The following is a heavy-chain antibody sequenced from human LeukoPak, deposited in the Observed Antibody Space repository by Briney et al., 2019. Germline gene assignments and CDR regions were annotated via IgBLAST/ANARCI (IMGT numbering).Heavy chain of an antibody. CDR1: GFTFDDYA. CDR2: ISWNSGSI. CDR3: AKVPHSSGYDAFDT. Sequence: GGSLRLSCAASGFTFDDYAMHWVRQAPGKGLEWVSGISWNSGSIGYADSVKGRFTISRDNAKNSLYLQMNSLRAEDTALYYCAKVPHSSGYDAFDTWGQGTMVTVSS. V-gene: IGHV3-9*01. D-gene: IGHD3-22*01. J-gene: IGHJ3*02.